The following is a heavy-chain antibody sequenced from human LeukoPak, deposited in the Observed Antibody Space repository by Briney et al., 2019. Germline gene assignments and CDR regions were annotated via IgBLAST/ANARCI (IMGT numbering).Heavy chain of an antibody. Sequence: ASVKVSCKASGYTFTNYDINWVRQATGQGLEWMGWMNPESGHTGYTQKLQGRVTMTRDTSISTAYLELSSLTSEDTAVYYCASFVSQKHIMGATRLPYYSSYYMDLWGTGTTVTVSS. V-gene: IGHV1-8*01. CDR2: MNPESGHT. J-gene: IGHJ6*03. CDR3: ASFVSQKHIMGATRLPYYSSYYMDL. CDR1: GYTFTNYD. D-gene: IGHD1-26*01.